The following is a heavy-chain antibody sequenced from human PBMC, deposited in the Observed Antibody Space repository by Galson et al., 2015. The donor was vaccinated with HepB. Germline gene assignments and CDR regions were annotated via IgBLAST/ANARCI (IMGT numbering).Heavy chain of an antibody. Sequence: SLRLSCAASGFTFSSYNMNWVRQAPGKGLEWVSYISSSSSTICYADSVKGRFTISRDNAKNSLYLQMNSLRDEDTAVYYCARDYDYVWGSYRPDSYFDYWGQGTLVTVSS. V-gene: IGHV3-48*02. CDR3: ARDYDYVWGSYRPDSYFDY. D-gene: IGHD3-16*02. CDR2: ISSSSSTI. J-gene: IGHJ4*02. CDR1: GFTFSSYN.